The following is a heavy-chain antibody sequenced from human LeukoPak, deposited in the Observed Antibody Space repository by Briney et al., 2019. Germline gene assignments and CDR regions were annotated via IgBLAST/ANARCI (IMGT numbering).Heavy chain of an antibody. J-gene: IGHJ3*02. CDR2: IHYSGST. V-gene: IGHV4-30-4*08. Sequence: PSETLSLTCTVSGASISSGDYYWSWVRQPPGKGLEWIGYIHYSGSTYQNPSLKSRVTKSVDTSKNHFSLKLSSVTAADTAVYYCARTMVRGVITRGAFDIWGQGTMVTVSS. CDR1: GASISSGDYY. CDR3: ARTMVRGVITRGAFDI. D-gene: IGHD3-10*01.